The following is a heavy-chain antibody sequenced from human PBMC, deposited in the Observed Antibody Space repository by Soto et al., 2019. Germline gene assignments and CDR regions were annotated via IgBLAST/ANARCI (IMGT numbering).Heavy chain of an antibody. Sequence: EVQLVESGGGLVQPGEALRLACAASGFSIRKYWMHWVRQAPGKGPVWVSYISGDGTTTDYAGSVKGRFTISRDDAKSSLYLQMNSLRAEDTAVYYCAKAQSRYFDYWGQGTLATVSS. V-gene: IGHV3-74*01. J-gene: IGHJ4*02. CDR3: AKAQSRYFDY. CDR2: ISGDGTTT. CDR1: GFSIRKYW.